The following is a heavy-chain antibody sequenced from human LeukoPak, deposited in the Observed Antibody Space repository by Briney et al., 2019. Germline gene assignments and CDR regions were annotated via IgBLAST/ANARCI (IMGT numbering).Heavy chain of an antibody. CDR2: ISGSSSYT. Sequence: PGGSLRLSCAASGFTFSNHYMNWIRQAPGKGLEWVSYISGSSSYTNNADSVKGRFTISRDHSKTTLFLQMNSLRAEDTAVYYCAKDLHDYGNYVGWFDSWGQGTLVTVSS. D-gene: IGHD4-11*01. CDR1: GFTFSNHY. J-gene: IGHJ5*01. V-gene: IGHV3-11*05. CDR3: AKDLHDYGNYVGWFDS.